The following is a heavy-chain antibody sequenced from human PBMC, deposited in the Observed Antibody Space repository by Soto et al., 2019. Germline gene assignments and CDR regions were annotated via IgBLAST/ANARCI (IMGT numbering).Heavy chain of an antibody. CDR1: GFTFDDYA. J-gene: IGHJ4*02. D-gene: IGHD3-16*01. Sequence: EVQLVESGGGLVQPGRSLRLSCAASGFTFDDYAMHWVRQAPGKGLEWVSGISWNSGNIDYADSVKGRFTISRDNAKNSLYLQMNSLRTEDTALYYGAKARGAYWGLDDYCGQGTLVTVSS. V-gene: IGHV3-9*01. CDR3: AKARGAYWGLDDY. CDR2: ISWNSGNI.